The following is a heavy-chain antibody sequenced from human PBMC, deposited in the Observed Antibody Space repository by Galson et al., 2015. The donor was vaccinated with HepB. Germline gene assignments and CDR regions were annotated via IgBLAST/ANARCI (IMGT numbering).Heavy chain of an antibody. J-gene: IGHJ6*02. CDR2: IYSGGST. D-gene: IGHD6-19*01. CDR3: ARADSSGWYYYYYGMDV. CDR1: GFTVSSNY. V-gene: IGHV3-53*05. Sequence: SLRLSCAASGFTVSSNYMSWVRQAPGKGLEWVSVIYSGGSTYYADSVKGRFTISRDNSKNTLYLQMNSLRTEDTAVYYCARADSSGWYYYYYGMDVWGQGTTVTVSS.